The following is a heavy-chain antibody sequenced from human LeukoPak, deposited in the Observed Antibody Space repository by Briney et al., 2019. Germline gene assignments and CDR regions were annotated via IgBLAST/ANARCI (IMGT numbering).Heavy chain of an antibody. CDR3: ARQVARSLISLRLVSLDSFDI. D-gene: IGHD3-10*01. CDR1: GGSINDYF. V-gene: IGHV4-59*08. Sequence: SETLSLTCTVSGGSINDYFWGWIRQPPGKGLDWIGHIYSVGSPTCSPSLMSRVSISVDSSKNQFSLELTSVTAADTAVYYCARQVARSLISLRLVSLDSFDIWGQGTTVTVSS. CDR2: IYSVGSP. J-gene: IGHJ3*02.